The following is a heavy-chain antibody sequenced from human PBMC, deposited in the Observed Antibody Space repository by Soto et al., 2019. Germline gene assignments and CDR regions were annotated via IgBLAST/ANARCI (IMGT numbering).Heavy chain of an antibody. J-gene: IGHJ6*02. D-gene: IGHD2-2*01. CDR1: GYSFTSYW. V-gene: IGHV5-10-1*01. CDR3: ARSCSSTSCPYYYGMDV. Sequence: PGESLKISCKGSGYSFTSYWISWVRQMPAKGLERMGRIDPSDSYTNYSPSFQGHVTISADKSISTAYLQWSSLKASDTAMYSCARSCSSTSCPYYYGMDVWGQGTTVTVSS. CDR2: IDPSDSYT.